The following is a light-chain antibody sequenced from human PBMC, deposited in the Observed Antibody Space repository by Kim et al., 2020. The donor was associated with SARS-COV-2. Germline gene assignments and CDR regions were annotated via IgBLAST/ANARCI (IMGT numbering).Light chain of an antibody. CDR1: EDINNF. Sequence: SASVGDRVTITCQASEDINNFLTGYQQRPGKAPKILIYDASFLGTGVPSRFSGRGSGTHFSLTINGLQPEDSATYYCQQFDVVPYSFGLGTKLEI. CDR2: DAS. CDR3: QQFDVVPYS. V-gene: IGKV1-33*01. J-gene: IGKJ2*03.